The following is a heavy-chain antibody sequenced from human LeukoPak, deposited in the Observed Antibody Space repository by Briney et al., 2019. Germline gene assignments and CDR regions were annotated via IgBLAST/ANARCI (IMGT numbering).Heavy chain of an antibody. CDR2: MNPNSGNT. CDR1: GYTFTSYD. J-gene: IGHJ6*02. CDR3: ARVRPQEDGYHYYHYGMDV. Sequence: ASVKVSCKASGYTFTSYDINWVRQATGQGLEWMGWMNPNSGNTGYAQKFQGRVTMTRNTSISTAYMELSSLRSEDTAVYYCARVRPQEDGYHYYHYGMDVWGQGTTVTVSS. D-gene: IGHD6-25*01. V-gene: IGHV1-8*01.